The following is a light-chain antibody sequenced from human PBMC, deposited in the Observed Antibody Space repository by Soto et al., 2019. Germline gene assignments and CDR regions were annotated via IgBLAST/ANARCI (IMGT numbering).Light chain of an antibody. V-gene: IGLV1-36*01. CDR3: AVWDDNLNGVV. CDR1: RSNIGNNA. CDR2: YDD. J-gene: IGLJ2*01. Sequence: QSVLTQPPSVSEAPRQRVTISCSGSRSNIGNNAVNWYQQLPGKAPKLLIYYDDPLSSGVSDRFSGSKSGTSASLAISGLQSEDEADYYCAVWDDNLNGVVFGGGTKLTVL.